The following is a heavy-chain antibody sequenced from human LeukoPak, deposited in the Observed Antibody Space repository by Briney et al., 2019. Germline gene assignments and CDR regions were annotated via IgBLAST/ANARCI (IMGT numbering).Heavy chain of an antibody. J-gene: IGHJ4*02. CDR2: ISSNGGST. CDR1: GFTFSTYA. D-gene: IGHD3-10*01. Sequence: GGSLRLSCAASGFTFSTYAMHWVRQAPGKGLEYVSAISSNGGSTFFANSVKGRFTLSRDNSKNTLYLQMGSLRAEDMAVYYCARAFGGENFDYWGQGTLVTVSS. CDR3: ARAFGGENFDY. V-gene: IGHV3-64*01.